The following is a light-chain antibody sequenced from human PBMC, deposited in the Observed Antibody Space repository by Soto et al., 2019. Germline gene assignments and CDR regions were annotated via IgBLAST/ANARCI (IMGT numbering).Light chain of an antibody. CDR3: QQRSNWPIT. CDR2: DAS. Sequence: GLTQSPATLSLYPEERATLSCRASQSVSSYLAWYQQKPGQAPRLLIYDASNRATGIPARFSGSGSGTDFTLTISSLEPEDFAVYYCQQRSNWPITFGQGTRLEIK. CDR1: QSVSSY. J-gene: IGKJ5*01. V-gene: IGKV3-11*01.